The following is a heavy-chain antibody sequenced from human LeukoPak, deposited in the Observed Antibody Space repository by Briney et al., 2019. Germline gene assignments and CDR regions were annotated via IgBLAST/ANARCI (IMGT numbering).Heavy chain of an antibody. CDR1: GFTFSSYW. CDR2: INSDGSST. J-gene: IGHJ3*02. Sequence: GGSLRLSCAASGFTFSSYWMHWVRHAPGKGLVWVSRINSDGSSTTYADSVKGRFTISRDNAKNTLYLQMNSLRVEDTAVYYCARADSDYYGDAFDSWGQGTMVTVSS. D-gene: IGHD3-22*01. CDR3: ARADSDYYGDAFDS. V-gene: IGHV3-74*01.